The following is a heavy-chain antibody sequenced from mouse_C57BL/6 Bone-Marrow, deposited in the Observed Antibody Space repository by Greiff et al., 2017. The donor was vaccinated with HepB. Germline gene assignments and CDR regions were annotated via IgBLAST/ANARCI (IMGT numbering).Heavy chain of an antibody. CDR1: GYTFTSYW. Sequence: DVKLQESGTVLARPGASVKMSCKTSGYTFTSYWMHWVKQRPGQGLEWIGAIYPGNSDTSYNQKFKGKAKLTAVTSASTAYMELSSLTNEDSAVYYCTSYYYGSPYYYAMDYWGQGTSVTVSS. CDR3: TSYYYGSPYYYAMDY. V-gene: IGHV1-5*01. D-gene: IGHD1-1*01. CDR2: IYPGNSDT. J-gene: IGHJ4*01.